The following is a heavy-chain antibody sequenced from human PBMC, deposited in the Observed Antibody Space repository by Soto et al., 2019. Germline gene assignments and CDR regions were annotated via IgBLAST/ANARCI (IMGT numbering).Heavy chain of an antibody. D-gene: IGHD1-26*01. CDR2: IVSSSTST. V-gene: IGHV3-23*01. CDR1: GFTFNTYG. J-gene: IGHJ4*02. CDR3: AKSRGRWGATDSGGYSDY. Sequence: GGSLRLSCAASGFTFNTYGMSWVRQSPGKGLEWVSTIVSSSTSTYYADSVQGRFTISRDNSKNTLYLQMNSLRAEDTAVYYCAKSRGRWGATDSGGYSDYWGQGTLVTVSS.